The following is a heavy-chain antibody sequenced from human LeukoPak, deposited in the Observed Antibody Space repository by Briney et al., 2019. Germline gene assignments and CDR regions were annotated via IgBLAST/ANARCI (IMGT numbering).Heavy chain of an antibody. J-gene: IGHJ5*02. CDR1: GGSISSGSYY. CDR2: IYTSGST. CDR3: ARTQILSGWFDP. Sequence: SETLSLTCTVSGGSISSGSYYWSWIRQPAGKGLEWIGRIYTSGSTNYNPSLKSRVTISVDTSKNQFSLKLSSVTAADTAVYYCARTQILSGWFDPWGQGTLVTVSS. D-gene: IGHD2-15*01. V-gene: IGHV4-61*02.